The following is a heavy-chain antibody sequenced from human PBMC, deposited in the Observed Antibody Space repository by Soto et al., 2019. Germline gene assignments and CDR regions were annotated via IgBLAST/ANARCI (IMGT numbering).Heavy chain of an antibody. V-gene: IGHV1-3*01. CDR1: GYTFTSYG. CDR3: IRGGSLPY. Sequence: GASVKVSCKASGYTFTSYGMHWVRQAPGQRPEWMGWINAGNGDTKYSQKLQGRVTITRDTSASTAYVEVSSLRSEDTAVYYCIRGGSLPYWGPGTLVTVSS. CDR2: INAGNGDT. J-gene: IGHJ4*02. D-gene: IGHD5-12*01.